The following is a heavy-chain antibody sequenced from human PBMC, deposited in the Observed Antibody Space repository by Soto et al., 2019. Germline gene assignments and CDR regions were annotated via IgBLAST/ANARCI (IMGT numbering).Heavy chain of an antibody. CDR3: ARHPERIAEIGWFDP. D-gene: IGHD6-13*01. Sequence: EVQLVESGGGLVQPGGSLRLSCAASGFTFSSYSMNWVRQAPGKGLEWVSYISSSRSTIYYADSVKGRFTISRDNPKNSLYLHMNSLRAEDTAVYYCARHPERIAEIGWFDPWGQGTLVTVSS. CDR2: ISSSRSTI. CDR1: GFTFSSYS. V-gene: IGHV3-48*01. J-gene: IGHJ5*02.